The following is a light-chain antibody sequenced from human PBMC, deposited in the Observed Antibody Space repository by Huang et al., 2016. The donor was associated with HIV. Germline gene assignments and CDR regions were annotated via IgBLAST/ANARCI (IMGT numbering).Light chain of an antibody. Sequence: DIVVTQSPDSLALSLGGRAAINCTASQSVLKTSNNKNCLSWYQLKPGPPPKLLIYWASTRESGVPDRFSGSGSGTHFTLTIASLHAEDVAVYYCHQYYDTPQTFGQGTKVEVK. CDR3: HQYYDTPQT. CDR1: QSVLKTSNNKNC. J-gene: IGKJ1*01. V-gene: IGKV4-1*01. CDR2: WAS.